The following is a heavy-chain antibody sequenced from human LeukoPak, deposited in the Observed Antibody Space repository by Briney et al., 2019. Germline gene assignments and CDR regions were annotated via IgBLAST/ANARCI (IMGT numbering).Heavy chain of an antibody. D-gene: IGHD6-13*01. CDR3: AKDLSSSAKYFQH. Sequence: GGSLRLSCAASGFTFSSYGMHWVRQAPGKGLEWVAVISYDGSNKYYADSVKGRFTISRDNSKNTLYLQMNSLRAEDTAVYYCAKDLSSSAKYFQHWGQGTVVTVSS. CDR2: ISYDGSNK. CDR1: GFTFSSYG. V-gene: IGHV3-30*18. J-gene: IGHJ1*01.